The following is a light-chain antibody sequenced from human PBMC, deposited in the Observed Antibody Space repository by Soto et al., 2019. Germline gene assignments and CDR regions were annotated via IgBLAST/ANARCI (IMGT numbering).Light chain of an antibody. CDR2: EVS. CDR1: SSDVGGYNY. V-gene: IGLV2-14*01. CDR3: SSYTSSSTYV. Sequence: QSALTQPASVSGSPGQSITISCTGTSSDVGGYNYVSWHQLHPGKAPKLMVYEVSNRPSGVSNRFSGSKSGNTASLTISGLQAEDEADYYCSSYTSSSTYVFGTSTKLTVL. J-gene: IGLJ1*01.